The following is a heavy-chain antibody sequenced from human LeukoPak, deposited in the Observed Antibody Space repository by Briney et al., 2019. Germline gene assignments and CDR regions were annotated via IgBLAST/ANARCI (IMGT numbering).Heavy chain of an antibody. CDR2: ISGSDRST. D-gene: IGHD3-3*01. Sequence: PGGSLRLSCAASGFTFSSYAMSWARQAPGKGLEWVSGISGSDRSTYYADSVKGRFTISRDSSKNRLYLQMNSLRVEDTAVYYCAKDKFWSGFTFDYWGQGTLVTVSS. CDR1: GFTFSSYA. CDR3: AKDKFWSGFTFDY. V-gene: IGHV3-23*01. J-gene: IGHJ4*02.